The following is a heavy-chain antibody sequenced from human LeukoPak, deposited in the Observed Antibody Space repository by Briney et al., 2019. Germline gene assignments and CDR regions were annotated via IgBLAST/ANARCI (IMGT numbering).Heavy chain of an antibody. CDR2: ISGSGGST. Sequence: GGSLRLSCAASGFTFSSYAMSWVRQAPGKGLDWVSAISGSGGSTYYADSVKGRFTISRDNSKNTLYLQMNSLRAEDTAVYYCAKDHAYYDSSGYYQDFDYWGQGTLVTVSS. CDR1: GFTFSSYA. D-gene: IGHD3-22*01. J-gene: IGHJ4*02. V-gene: IGHV3-23*01. CDR3: AKDHAYYDSSGYYQDFDY.